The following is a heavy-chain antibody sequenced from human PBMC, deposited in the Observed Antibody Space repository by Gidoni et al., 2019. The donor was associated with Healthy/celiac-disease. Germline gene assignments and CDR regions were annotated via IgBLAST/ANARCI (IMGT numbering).Heavy chain of an antibody. D-gene: IGHD3-10*01. J-gene: IGHJ5*02. CDR2: IYYSGST. V-gene: IGHV4-59*01. CDR1: GGSISSYY. Sequence: QVQLQESGPGLVKPSETLSLTCTVSGGSISSYYWSWIRQPPGKGLEWIGYIYYSGSTNYNPSLKSRVTISVDTSKNQFSLKLSSVTAADTAVYYCARAINEPPIMVRVVDQDGGWFDPWGQGTLVTVSS. CDR3: ARAINEPPIMVRVVDQDGGWFDP.